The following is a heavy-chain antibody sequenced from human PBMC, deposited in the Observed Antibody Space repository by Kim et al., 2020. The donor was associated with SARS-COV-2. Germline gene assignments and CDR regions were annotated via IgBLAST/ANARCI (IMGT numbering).Heavy chain of an antibody. CDR1: GFTFSSYA. CDR2: ISGSGGST. Sequence: GGSLRLSCAASGFTFSSYAMSWVRQAPGKGLEWVSAISGSGGSTYYADSVKGRFTISRDNSKNTLYLQMNSLRAEDTAVYYCAKDWGYTYYYDSSGYSDAFDIWGQGTMVTVSS. V-gene: IGHV3-23*01. J-gene: IGHJ3*02. CDR3: AKDWGYTYYYDSSGYSDAFDI. D-gene: IGHD3-22*01.